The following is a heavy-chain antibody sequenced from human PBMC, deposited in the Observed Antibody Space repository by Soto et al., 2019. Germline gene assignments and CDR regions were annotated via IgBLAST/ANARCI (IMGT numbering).Heavy chain of an antibody. CDR2: INSDGSST. CDR3: ARSGYSFSYYYYGMDV. Sequence: EVQLLESGGGLVQPGGSLRLSCAASGFTFSSYWMHWVRQAPGKGLVWVSRINSDGSSTSYADSVKGRFTISRDNAKNTLYLQMNSLRAEDTAVYYCARSGYSFSYYYYGMDVWGQGTTVTVSS. D-gene: IGHD5-18*01. CDR1: GFTFSSYW. J-gene: IGHJ6*02. V-gene: IGHV3-74*02.